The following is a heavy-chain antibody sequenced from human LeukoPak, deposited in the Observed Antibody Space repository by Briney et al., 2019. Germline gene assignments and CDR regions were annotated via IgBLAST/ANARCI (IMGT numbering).Heavy chain of an antibody. J-gene: IGHJ3*02. D-gene: IGHD1-26*01. Sequence: KTGGSLRLSCAASGFTFSSYWMHWVRQAPGKGLEWVSCISTTSSYIFYADSVRGRFTISRDNAKNSLYLQMDSLRAEDTAVYYCARGGIITSYAFEIWGQGTMVTVSS. CDR2: ISTTSSYI. CDR1: GFTFSSYW. V-gene: IGHV3-21*01. CDR3: ARGGIITSYAFEI.